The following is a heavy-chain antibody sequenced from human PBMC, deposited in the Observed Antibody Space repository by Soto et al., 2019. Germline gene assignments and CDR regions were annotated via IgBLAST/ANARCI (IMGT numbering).Heavy chain of an antibody. Sequence: GSLRLSCTASGFTFGDYAMIFIRHSPLKWLEWVGFIRSKAYGGTTEYAASVKGRFTISRDDSKSIAYLQMNSLKTEDTAVYCCTRDDEYQLLLYGMDVWGQGTTVTVSS. CDR2: IRSKAYGGTT. J-gene: IGHJ6*02. V-gene: IGHV3-49*03. CDR3: TRDDEYQLLLYGMDV. D-gene: IGHD2-2*01. CDR1: GFTFGDYA.